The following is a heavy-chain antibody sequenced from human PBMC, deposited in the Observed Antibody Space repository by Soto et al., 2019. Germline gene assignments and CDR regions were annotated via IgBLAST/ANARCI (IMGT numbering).Heavy chain of an antibody. V-gene: IGHV3-33*08. CDR3: ARSVAGIGSDY. D-gene: IGHD6-19*01. CDR1: GFTFGDYA. Sequence: GGSVRLSCAASGFTFGDYAMHWVRQAPGKGLEWVAGIWWDRSSIYYADSVKGRFTISRDNSKNTLYLQMNSLRAEDTAVYYCARSVAGIGSDYWGQGTLVTVSS. CDR2: IWWDRSSI. J-gene: IGHJ4*02.